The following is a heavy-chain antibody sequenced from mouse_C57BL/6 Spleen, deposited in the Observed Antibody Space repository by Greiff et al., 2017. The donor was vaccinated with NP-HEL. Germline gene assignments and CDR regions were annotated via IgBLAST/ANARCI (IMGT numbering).Heavy chain of an antibody. Sequence: EVMLVESGGDLVKPGGSLKLSCAASGFTFSSYGMSWVRQTPDKRLEWVATISSGGSYTYYPDSVKGRFTISRDNAKNTLYLQMSSLKSEDTAMYYCARRDTTVVAHFDYWGQGTTLTVSS. CDR3: ARRDTTVVAHFDY. V-gene: IGHV5-6*01. D-gene: IGHD1-1*01. CDR1: GFTFSSYG. CDR2: ISSGGSYT. J-gene: IGHJ2*01.